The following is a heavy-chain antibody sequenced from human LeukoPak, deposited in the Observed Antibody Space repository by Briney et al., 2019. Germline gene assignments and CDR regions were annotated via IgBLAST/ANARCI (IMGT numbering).Heavy chain of an antibody. Sequence: GGSLRLSCAASGFSFSTYSMNWVRQAPGKGLEWVSSISSRSGYIYYADSVKGRFTISRDNSKNTLYLQMNSLRPEDTAVYYCAKGDPYGSGSYPVDYWGQGTLVTVSS. CDR2: ISSRSGYI. V-gene: IGHV3-21*01. J-gene: IGHJ4*02. CDR1: GFSFSTYS. D-gene: IGHD3-10*01. CDR3: AKGDPYGSGSYPVDY.